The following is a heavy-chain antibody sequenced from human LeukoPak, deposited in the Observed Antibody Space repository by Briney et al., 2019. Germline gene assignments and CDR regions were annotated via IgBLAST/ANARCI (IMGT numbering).Heavy chain of an antibody. D-gene: IGHD3-16*01. CDR1: GGSFSGYY. Sequence: SETLSLTCAVYGGSFSGYYWSWIRQPPGKGLEWIGEINHSGSANYNPSLKSRVTISVDTSKNQFSLKLSSVTAADTAVYYCVRDPGGWFDPWGQGTLVTVSS. CDR3: VRDPGGWFDP. CDR2: INHSGSA. V-gene: IGHV4-34*01. J-gene: IGHJ5*02.